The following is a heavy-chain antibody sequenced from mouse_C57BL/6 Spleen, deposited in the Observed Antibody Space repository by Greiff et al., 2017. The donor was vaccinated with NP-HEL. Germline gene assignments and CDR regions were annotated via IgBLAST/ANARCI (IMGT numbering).Heavy chain of an antibody. D-gene: IGHD1-1*01. CDR1: GYTFTSYW. V-gene: IGHV1-55*01. J-gene: IGHJ4*01. Sequence: VQLQQPGAELVKPGASVKMSCKASGYTFTSYWITWVKQRPGQGLEWIGDTYPGSGSTNYNEKFKSKATLTVDTSSSTAYMQLSSLTSEDSAVYYCARSYYGSSYSAMDYWGQGTSVTVSS. CDR3: ARSYYGSSYSAMDY. CDR2: TYPGSGST.